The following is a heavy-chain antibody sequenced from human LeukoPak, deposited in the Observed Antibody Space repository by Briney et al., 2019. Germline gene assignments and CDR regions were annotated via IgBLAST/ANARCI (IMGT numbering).Heavy chain of an antibody. CDR2: ISYDGSNE. J-gene: IGHJ4*02. D-gene: IGHD6-13*01. V-gene: IGHV3-30-3*01. CDR3: ARLAARGTVALYYFDY. CDR1: GFTFSTYA. Sequence: PGRSLRLSCAASGFTFSTYAMHWVRQAPGKGLEWVAAISYDGSNEYYADSVKGRFPISRDNSKNTLYLQMSSLRVEDTAVYYCARLAARGTVALYYFDYWGQGTLVTVSS.